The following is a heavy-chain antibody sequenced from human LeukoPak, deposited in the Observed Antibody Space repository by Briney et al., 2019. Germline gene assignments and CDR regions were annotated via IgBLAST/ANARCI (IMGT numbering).Heavy chain of an antibody. J-gene: IGHJ4*02. D-gene: IGHD6-6*01. CDR3: ARFKYSSSSGDFDY. Sequence: GGSLRLSCAASGFTFSSYSMNWVRQAPGKGLEWVSSISSSSSYIYYADSVKGRFTISRDNAKSSLYLQMNSLRAEDTAVYYCARFKYSSSSGDFDYWGQGTLVTVSS. CDR2: ISSSSSYI. V-gene: IGHV3-21*01. CDR1: GFTFSSYS.